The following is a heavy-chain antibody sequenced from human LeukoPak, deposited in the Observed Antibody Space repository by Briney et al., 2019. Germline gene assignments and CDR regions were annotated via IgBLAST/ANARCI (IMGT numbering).Heavy chain of an antibody. J-gene: IGHJ4*02. Sequence: GGSLRLSCTVSGFTVSSNSMSWVRQAPGKGLEWVSFIYSGTTHYSDSVKGRFTISRDNSKNTLYLQMDSLRAEDTAVYYCARRAGAYSHPYDYWGQGTLVTVSS. D-gene: IGHD4/OR15-4a*01. CDR3: ARRAGAYSHPYDY. V-gene: IGHV3-53*01. CDR1: GFTVSSNS. CDR2: IYSGTT.